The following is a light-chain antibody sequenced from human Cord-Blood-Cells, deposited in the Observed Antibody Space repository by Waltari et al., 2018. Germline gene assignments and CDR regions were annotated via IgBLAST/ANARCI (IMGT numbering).Light chain of an antibody. Sequence: DLPMTQSQSSLSAPAGDRVIITCRASQSISSYLNVYQQKPGKDPKLLIYAASSLQSGVPSRFSGSGAGTDFTLTISSLQSEDFAVYYCQQYNNWLTFGGGTKVEIK. CDR2: AAS. CDR3: QQYNNWLT. J-gene: IGKJ4*01. V-gene: IGKV1-39*01. CDR1: QSISSY.